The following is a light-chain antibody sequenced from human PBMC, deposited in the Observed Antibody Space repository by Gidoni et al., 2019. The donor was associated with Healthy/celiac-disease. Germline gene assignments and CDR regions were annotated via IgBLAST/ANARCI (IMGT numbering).Light chain of an antibody. J-gene: IGKJ3*01. CDR2: DAS. CDR3: QQYNSHSP. Sequence: DIQMTQSPSTLSASVGDRVTITCRASQSIRSWLAWYQQKPGKAPKLLIYDASSLESGVPSRFSGSGSGTEFTLTISSLQPDDFATYYCQQYNSHSPFGPGTKVEIK. V-gene: IGKV1-5*01. CDR1: QSIRSW.